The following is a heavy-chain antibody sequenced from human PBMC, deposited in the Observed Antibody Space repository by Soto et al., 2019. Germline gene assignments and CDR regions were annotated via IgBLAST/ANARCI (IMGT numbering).Heavy chain of an antibody. CDR2: IKQDGSEK. J-gene: IGHJ3*02. CDR1: GFTFSSYW. V-gene: IGHV3-7*01. CDR3: ARNVWSRVIISIRPDAFDI. Sequence: GGSLRLSCAASGFTFSSYWMSWVRQAPGKGLEWVANIKQDGSEKYYVDSVKGRFTISRDNAKNSLYLQMNSLRAEDTAVYYCARNVWSRVIISIRPDAFDIWGQGTMVTVSS. D-gene: IGHD3-10*01.